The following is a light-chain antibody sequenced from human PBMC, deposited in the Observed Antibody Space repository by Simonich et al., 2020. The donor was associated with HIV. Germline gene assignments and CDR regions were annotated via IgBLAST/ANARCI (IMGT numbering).Light chain of an antibody. CDR2: AAS. J-gene: IGKJ4*01. V-gene: IGKV1-39*01. Sequence: DIQMTQSPSSLSASVGDRVTITCRASQSISNYLNWYQQKPGTAPKLLIYAASTLQGGVPSRFSGSGSGTDFTLTISSLQPEDFATYYCQQSYSTPGTFGGGTRVEIK. CDR1: QSISNY. CDR3: QQSYSTPGT.